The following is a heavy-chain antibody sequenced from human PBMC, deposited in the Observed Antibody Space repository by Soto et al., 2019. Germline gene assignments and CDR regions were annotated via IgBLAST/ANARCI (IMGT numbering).Heavy chain of an antibody. J-gene: IGHJ4*02. D-gene: IGHD3-10*01. V-gene: IGHV3-30-3*01. CDR2: ISYDGSNK. Sequence: QVQLVESGGGVVQPGRSLRLSCAASGFTFSSYAMHWVRQAPGKGLEWVAVISYDGSNKYYADSVKGRFTISRDNSKNPLYLQMNSLRAEATAVYYCARGGEWFGDPLGCDYWGQGTLVTGSS. CDR3: ARGGEWFGDPLGCDY. CDR1: GFTFSSYA.